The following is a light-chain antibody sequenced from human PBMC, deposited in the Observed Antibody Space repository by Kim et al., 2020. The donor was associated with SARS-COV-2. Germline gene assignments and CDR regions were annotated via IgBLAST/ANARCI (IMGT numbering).Light chain of an antibody. V-gene: IGKV3-20*01. CDR1: QSVRSNS. Sequence: IVLTQSPGTLSLSRRERATLSCRASQSVRSNSLAWYQQKPGRAPRLLIYGASSRATGIPDRFSGSGSGTDFTLTISRLEPEDFAVYYCQQYGRSLTFGGGTKVDIK. CDR3: QQYGRSLT. J-gene: IGKJ4*01. CDR2: GAS.